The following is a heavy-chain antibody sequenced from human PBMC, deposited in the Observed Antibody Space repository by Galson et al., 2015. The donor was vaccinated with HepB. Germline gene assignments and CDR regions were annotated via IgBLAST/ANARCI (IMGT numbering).Heavy chain of an antibody. J-gene: IGHJ3*02. CDR2: ISGSGGST. D-gene: IGHD2-2*01. Sequence: SLRLSCAASGFTFSSYAMSWVRQAPGKGLEWVSAISGSGGSTYYADSVKGRFTISRDNSKNTLYLQMNSLRAEDTAVYYCAKDWIRDIVVVPAAPPRMLFDIWGQGTMVTVSS. CDR1: GFTFSSYA. CDR3: AKDWIRDIVVVPAAPPRMLFDI. V-gene: IGHV3-23*01.